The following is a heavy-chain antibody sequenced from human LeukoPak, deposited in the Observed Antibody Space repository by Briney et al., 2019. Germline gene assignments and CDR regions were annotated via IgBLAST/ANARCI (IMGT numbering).Heavy chain of an antibody. CDR2: ISSSSSTI. V-gene: IGHV3-48*01. D-gene: IGHD2-2*03. CDR1: GFTFSSYS. J-gene: IGHJ4*02. CDR3: TKRSMDGY. Sequence: PGGSLRLSCAVSGFTFSSYSMNWVRQAPGKGLEWVSYISSSSSTIYYADSVKGRFTISRDNAKNTLSLQMTSLRAEDTAVYYCTKRSMDGYWGQGTLVTVSS.